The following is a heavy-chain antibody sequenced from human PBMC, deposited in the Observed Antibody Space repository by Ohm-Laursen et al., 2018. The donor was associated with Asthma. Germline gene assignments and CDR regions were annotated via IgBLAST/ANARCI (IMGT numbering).Heavy chain of an antibody. CDR3: ARASYGDYDFDY. CDR1: GYTFTSYA. Sequence: ASVKVSCKPSGYTFTSYAMHWVRQAPGQRLEWMGWINAGNGNTKYSQKFQGRVTITRDTSASTAYMELSSLRSEDTAVYYCARASYGDYDFDYWGQGTLVTVSS. CDR2: INAGNGNT. D-gene: IGHD4-17*01. V-gene: IGHV1-3*01. J-gene: IGHJ4*02.